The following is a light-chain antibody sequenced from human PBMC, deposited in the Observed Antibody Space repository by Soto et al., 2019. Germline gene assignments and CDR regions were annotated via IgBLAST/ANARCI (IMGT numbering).Light chain of an antibody. V-gene: IGLV1-40*01. CDR3: QSYDSSHAV. CDR1: SSNIGAGYD. Sequence: QAVVTQPPSVSGAPGQRVTISCTGSSSNIGAGYDVQWYQQLPGTAPKLLIYGNSHRPSGVPDRLSGSKSGTSASLAITGLQAEDEADYYCQSYDSSHAVFGGGTQLTVL. CDR2: GNS. J-gene: IGLJ7*01.